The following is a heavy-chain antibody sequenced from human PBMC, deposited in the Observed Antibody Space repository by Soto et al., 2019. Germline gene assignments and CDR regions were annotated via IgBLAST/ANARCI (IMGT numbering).Heavy chain of an antibody. J-gene: IGHJ4*02. V-gene: IGHV2-5*02. CDR2: IFWDDDK. CDR3: ARMLTGTGGHFDF. Sequence: QITLKESGPTLVKPTQTLTLTCSFSGFSLSTSGVGVGWIRQPPEKALGWLALIFWDDDKRYSPSLKSRLTITKDNTKNPVVLTLANMDPVDTATYYCARMLTGTGGHFDFWGQGALVTVAS. CDR1: GFSLSTSGVG. D-gene: IGHD2-8*02.